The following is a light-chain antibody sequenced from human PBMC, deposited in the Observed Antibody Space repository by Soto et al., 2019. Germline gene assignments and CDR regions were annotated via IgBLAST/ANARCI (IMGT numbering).Light chain of an antibody. V-gene: IGLV2-14*01. Sequence: QSVLTQPASVPGSPGQSITLSCTGTSSDVGGYNYVSWYQQHPGKAPKLIIYEVTNRPSGVSNRFSGSKSGNTASLTISGLRAEDEADYYCNSYTSSSTLVFGGGTQLTV. CDR2: EVT. J-gene: IGLJ2*01. CDR3: NSYTSSSTLV. CDR1: SSDVGGYNY.